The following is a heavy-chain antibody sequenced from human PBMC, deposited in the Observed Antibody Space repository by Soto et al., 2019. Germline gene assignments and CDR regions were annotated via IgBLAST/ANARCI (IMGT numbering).Heavy chain of an antibody. CDR3: AREEGAAARGGFDY. CDR2: INHSGST. J-gene: IGHJ4*02. V-gene: IGHV4-34*01. CDR1: GGSFSGYY. Sequence: QVQLQQWGAGLLKPSETLSLTCAVYGGSFSGYYWSWIRQPPGKGLEWIGEINHSGSTNYNPSLKSRVTISVDTSKTQFSLKLSSVTAADTAVYYCAREEGAAARGGFDYWGQGTLVTVSS. D-gene: IGHD6-13*01.